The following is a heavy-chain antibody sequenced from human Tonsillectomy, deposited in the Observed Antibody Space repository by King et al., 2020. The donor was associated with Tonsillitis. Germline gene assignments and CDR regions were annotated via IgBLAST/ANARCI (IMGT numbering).Heavy chain of an antibody. V-gene: IGHV3-21*01. CDR2: ISSSSSYI. D-gene: IGHD6-19*01. Sequence: VQLVESGGGLVKPGGSLRLSCAASGFTFSSYSMNWVRQAPGKGLEWVSSISSSSSYIYYADSVKGRLTISRDNAKNSLYLQMNSLKAEDTAVYYCAVSVTGIAVGTLDYWGQGTLVTVSS. CDR1: GFTFSSYS. J-gene: IGHJ4*02. CDR3: AVSVTGIAVGTLDY.